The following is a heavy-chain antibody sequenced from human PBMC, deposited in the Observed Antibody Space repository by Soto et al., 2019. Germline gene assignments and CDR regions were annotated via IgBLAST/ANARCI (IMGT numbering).Heavy chain of an antibody. CDR3: AKSHTTSGWFVTTDY. J-gene: IGHJ4*02. Sequence: EVQLVESGGGLVQPGRSLRLSCAASGFTFGDYAMQWVRQAPGKGLEWVSAISWNSGSIDYADSVKGRFTISRDNAKNSLYLQMNSLRAEVTAVYYCAKSHTTSGWFVTTDYWGQGTRVTVSS. V-gene: IGHV3-9*01. CDR2: ISWNSGSI. D-gene: IGHD6-19*01. CDR1: GFTFGDYA.